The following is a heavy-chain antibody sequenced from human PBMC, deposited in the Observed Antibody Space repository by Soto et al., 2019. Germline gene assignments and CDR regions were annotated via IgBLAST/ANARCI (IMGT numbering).Heavy chain of an antibody. D-gene: IGHD2-2*01. Sequence: GGSLRLSCAGSGFTFSNYWISWVRQAPGKGLEWVANLKPDGSDKYYVDSVKGRFTISRDNTKNSVYLQIYTLRAEDTAVYYCARDDRVASSDLWGQGTLVTVSS. CDR1: GFTFSNYW. J-gene: IGHJ4*02. CDR3: ARDDRVASSDL. V-gene: IGHV3-7*01. CDR2: LKPDGSDK.